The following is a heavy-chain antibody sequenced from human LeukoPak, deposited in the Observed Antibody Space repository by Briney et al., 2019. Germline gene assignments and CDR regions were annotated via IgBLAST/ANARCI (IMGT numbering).Heavy chain of an antibody. J-gene: IGHJ5*02. CDR3: ARRYGSSSKGLWFDP. D-gene: IGHD6-13*01. CDR2: IYPGDSDT. CDR1: GYSFTSYW. V-gene: IGHV5-51*01. Sequence: GESLKISCQGSGYSFTSYWIGWVRQLPGKGLGWMGIIYPGDSDTRYSPSFQGQVTISADKSISTAYLQWSSLKASDTAMYYCARRYGSSSKGLWFDPWGQGTLVTVSS.